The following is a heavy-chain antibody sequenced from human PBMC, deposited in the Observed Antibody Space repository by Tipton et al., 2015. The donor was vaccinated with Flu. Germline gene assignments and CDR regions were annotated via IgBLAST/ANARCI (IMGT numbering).Heavy chain of an antibody. CDR3: ATTTYYYGSGTHDY. CDR1: GGSFSGYF. Sequence: GLVKPSETLSLTCAVYGGSFSGYFWGWIRQAPGKGLEWIGNIHYSGSPHYNPSLKSRVTISVDTSKDQFSLRVSSVTAADTAVYYCATTTYYYGSGTHDYWGQGTLVTVSS. CDR2: IHYSGSP. D-gene: IGHD3-10*01. J-gene: IGHJ4*02. V-gene: IGHV4-34*01.